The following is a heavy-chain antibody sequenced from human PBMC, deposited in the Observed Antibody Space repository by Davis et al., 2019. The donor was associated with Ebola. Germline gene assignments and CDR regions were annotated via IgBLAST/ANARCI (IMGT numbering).Heavy chain of an antibody. CDR2: INPSGGST. CDR3: ARDLSPKGFDY. Sequence: AASVKVSCKASGGTFSSYAISWVRQAPGQGLEWMGIINPSGGSTSYAQKFQGRVTMTRDTSTSTVYMELSSLRSDDTAVYYCARDLSPKGFDYWGQGTLVTVSS. V-gene: IGHV1-46*01. D-gene: IGHD3-3*02. J-gene: IGHJ4*02. CDR1: GGTFSSYA.